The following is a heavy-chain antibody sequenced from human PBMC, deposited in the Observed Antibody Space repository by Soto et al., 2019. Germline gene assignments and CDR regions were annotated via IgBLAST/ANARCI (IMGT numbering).Heavy chain of an antibody. D-gene: IGHD6-13*01. V-gene: IGHV1-3*01. CDR2: INGGNGNT. Sequence: GASVKVSCKASGYTFTTYAMHWVRQAPGQRLEWMGWINGGNGNTKYSQKFQGRVTITRDTSASTAYMELSSLRSEDTAVYYCARGPLAAADWFDPWGKGILVTVSS. CDR3: ARGPLAAADWFDP. CDR1: GYTFTTYA. J-gene: IGHJ5*02.